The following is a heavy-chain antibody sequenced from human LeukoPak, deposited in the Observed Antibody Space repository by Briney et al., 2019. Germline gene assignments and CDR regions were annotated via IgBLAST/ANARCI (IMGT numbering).Heavy chain of an antibody. CDR3: ARQPVGSRHWFDP. CDR1: GDPISGSSNYK. J-gene: IGHJ5*02. V-gene: IGHV4-59*08. CDR2: IYYHGST. Sequence: PSETLSLTCTVSGDPISGSSNYKWSWIRQPPGKGLEWIGYIYYHGSTNYNPSLKSRLTISVDTSKNQFSLRLSSVTAADTAVYYCARQPVGSRHWFDPWGQGTLVTVSS. D-gene: IGHD6-13*01.